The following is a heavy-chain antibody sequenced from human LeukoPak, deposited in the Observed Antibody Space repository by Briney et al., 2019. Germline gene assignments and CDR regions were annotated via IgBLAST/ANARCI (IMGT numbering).Heavy chain of an antibody. J-gene: IGHJ4*02. Sequence: VCALILSCASIGFSSYSLNWVGQAAGKRREWVSSISSCSDYIYYADSVKGRFTISRDNANDSLYLQMSSLRAEDTAIYYCARDPWGTHAYWGQGTLVTVPS. D-gene: IGHD3-16*01. CDR3: ARDPWGTHAY. CDR1: GFSSYS. V-gene: IGHV3-21*01. CDR2: ISSCSDYI.